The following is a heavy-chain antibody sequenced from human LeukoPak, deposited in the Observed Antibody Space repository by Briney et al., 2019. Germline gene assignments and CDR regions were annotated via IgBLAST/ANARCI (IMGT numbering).Heavy chain of an antibody. Sequence: GGSLRLSCAASGFTFSNYAMNWVRQAPGKGLEWVSYISGSGSTIYYADSVKGRFTISRDNAKNSLYLQMNSLRGEDTAVYYCAKSLSWSYFGVDVWGPGTTVTVSS. CDR2: ISGSGSTI. V-gene: IGHV3-48*03. CDR1: GFTFSNYA. CDR3: AKSLSWSYFGVDV. D-gene: IGHD3-3*01. J-gene: IGHJ6*02.